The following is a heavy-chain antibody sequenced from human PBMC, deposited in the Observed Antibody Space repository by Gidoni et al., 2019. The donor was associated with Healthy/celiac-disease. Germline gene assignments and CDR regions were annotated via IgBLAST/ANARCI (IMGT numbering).Heavy chain of an antibody. CDR3: AKDRDWNSGPYYYYGMDV. CDR2: ISYDGSNK. V-gene: IGHV3-30*18. D-gene: IGHD1-7*01. CDR1: GFTFSSYG. J-gene: IGHJ6*02. Sequence: QVQLVESGGGVVQPGRSLRLSCAASGFTFSSYGMHWVRQAPGKGLEWVAVISYDGSNKYYADSVKGRFTISRDNSKNTLYLQMNSLRAEDTAVYYCAKDRDWNSGPYYYYGMDVWGQGTTVTVSS.